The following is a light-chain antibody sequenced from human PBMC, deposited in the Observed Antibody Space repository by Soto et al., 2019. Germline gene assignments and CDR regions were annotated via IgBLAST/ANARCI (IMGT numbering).Light chain of an antibody. J-gene: IGKJ4*01. V-gene: IGKV1-33*01. CDR3: QQYDNLPLT. Sequence: DIQMTQSPSSLSASVGDRVTITCQASQDISTYLNWYQQKPGKAPKLLIYDASNLETGVPSRFSGSGSGTDFTLTISSLQPEDIATYYCQQYDNLPLTFGGGTKVDIK. CDR1: QDISTY. CDR2: DAS.